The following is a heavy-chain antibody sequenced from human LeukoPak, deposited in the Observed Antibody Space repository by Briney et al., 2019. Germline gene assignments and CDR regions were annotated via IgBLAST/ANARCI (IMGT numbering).Heavy chain of an antibody. CDR2: IHSSRGT. CDR3: ARLHCSSSSCLFPVFGYTNWFDP. J-gene: IGHJ5*02. V-gene: IGHV4-59*11. CDR1: GDSISGHF. Sequence: SETLSLTCGVSGDSISGHFWTWLRQPPGKALEWVGYIHSSRGTKYNPSLESRVSLSLDASKNQFSLRLNSVTAADTAVYYCARLHCSSSSCLFPVFGYTNWFDPWGQGTLVTVSS. D-gene: IGHD2-2*01.